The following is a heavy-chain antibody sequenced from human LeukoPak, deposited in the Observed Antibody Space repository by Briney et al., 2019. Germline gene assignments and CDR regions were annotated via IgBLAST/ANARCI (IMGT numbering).Heavy chain of an antibody. Sequence: GESLKISCKTSGYSFTTYWIGWVRQMPGKGLEWMGIIYPSDSNTKYSPSFQGQVTISADKSITTAYLQWRSLRASDTAIYYCARQGPYCSGDRCYKDYWGQGTSVTVSS. V-gene: IGHV5-51*01. D-gene: IGHD2-15*01. CDR2: IYPSDSNT. CDR1: GYSFTTYW. J-gene: IGHJ4*02. CDR3: ARQGPYCSGDRCYKDY.